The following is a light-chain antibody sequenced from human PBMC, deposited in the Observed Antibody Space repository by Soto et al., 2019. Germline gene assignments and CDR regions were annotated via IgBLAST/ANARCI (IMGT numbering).Light chain of an antibody. CDR2: GAS. Sequence: EILLTQSPGTLSLSPGERATLSCRASQRVSSDLAWYQQKPGQAPRLLIYGASKRATGFPARFSGSGSGTDFTLTISSLQSEDFAVYYCQQYNNWPWTFGQGTKVDIK. J-gene: IGKJ1*01. CDR3: QQYNNWPWT. CDR1: QRVSSD. V-gene: IGKV3-15*01.